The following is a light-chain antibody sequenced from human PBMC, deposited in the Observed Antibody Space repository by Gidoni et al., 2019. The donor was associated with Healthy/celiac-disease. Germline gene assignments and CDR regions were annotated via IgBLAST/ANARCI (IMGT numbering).Light chain of an antibody. CDR2: GAS. J-gene: IGKJ2*01. Sequence: IVMTQSPATLSVSPGERATLSCRASQSVSSNLAWYQQKPGQAPRLLIYGASTRATGIPARISGSGSWTEFTLTISSLQSEDFSVYYCQQYNNWPPYTFGQGTKLEIK. CDR3: QQYNNWPPYT. V-gene: IGKV3-15*01. CDR1: QSVSSN.